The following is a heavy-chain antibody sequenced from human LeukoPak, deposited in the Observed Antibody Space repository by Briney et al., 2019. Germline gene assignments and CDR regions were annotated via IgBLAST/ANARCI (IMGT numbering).Heavy chain of an antibody. J-gene: IGHJ6*02. Sequence: ASVKVSCKASGYTFTSYDINWVRQATGQGLEWMGWMNPNSGNTGYAQKFQGRVTMTRNTSISTAYMELSSLRSEDTAVYYCARVYGDYALYYYYYYGMDVWGQGTTVTVSS. CDR3: ARVYGDYALYYYYYYGMDV. CDR1: GYTFTSYD. D-gene: IGHD4-17*01. V-gene: IGHV1-8*01. CDR2: MNPNSGNT.